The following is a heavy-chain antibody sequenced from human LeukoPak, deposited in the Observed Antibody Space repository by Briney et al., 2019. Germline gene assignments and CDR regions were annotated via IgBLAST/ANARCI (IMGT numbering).Heavy chain of an antibody. D-gene: IGHD1-26*01. V-gene: IGHV3-23*01. CDR2: ISGSGGTT. CDR3: ARGGGGSPLGWFDP. Sequence: GGSLRLSCATSGFTFSNYAVSWVRQAPGKGLEWVSSISGSGGTTYYADSVKGRFTISRDNSKNTLYLQMNSLRAEDTAVYYCARGGGGSPLGWFDPWGQGTLVTVSS. J-gene: IGHJ5*02. CDR1: GFTFSNYA.